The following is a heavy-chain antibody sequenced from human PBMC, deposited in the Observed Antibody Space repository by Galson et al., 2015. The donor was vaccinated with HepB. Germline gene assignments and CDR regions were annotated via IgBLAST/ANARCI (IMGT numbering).Heavy chain of an antibody. CDR2: TCYRSKWDN. V-gene: IGHV6-1*01. D-gene: IGHD4-17*01. CDR3: VREGRPYGDYDY. CDR1: GDSVSSNSAG. Sequence: CAISGDSVSSNSAGWNWIRQSPSRGLEWLGRTCYRSKWDNDYAVSVKSRITINPDTSKNQFSLHLNSVTPEDTAVYYCVREGRPYGDYDYWGQGTLVTVSS. J-gene: IGHJ4*02.